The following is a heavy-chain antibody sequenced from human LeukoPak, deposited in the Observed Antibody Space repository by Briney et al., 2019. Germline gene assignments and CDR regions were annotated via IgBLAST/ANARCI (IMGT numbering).Heavy chain of an antibody. CDR2: IYYSGST. Sequence: SETLSLTCTVSGGSISSSSYYWGWTRQPPGKGLEWIGSIYYSGSTYYNPSLKSRVTISVDTSKNQFSLKLSSVTAADTAVYYCARRVATAYNWFDPWGQGTLVTVSS. D-gene: IGHD5-12*01. V-gene: IGHV4-39*01. J-gene: IGHJ5*02. CDR3: ARRVATAYNWFDP. CDR1: GGSISSSSYY.